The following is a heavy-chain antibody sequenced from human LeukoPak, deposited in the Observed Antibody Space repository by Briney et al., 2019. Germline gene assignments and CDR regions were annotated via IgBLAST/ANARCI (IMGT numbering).Heavy chain of an antibody. CDR1: GFTFSNYY. CDR3: ARARGLGPGGHFDL. J-gene: IGHJ2*01. CDR2: ISNTGDTI. D-gene: IGHD3/OR15-3a*01. V-gene: IGHV3-11*04. Sequence: PGESLRLSCVVSGFTFSNYYMSWIRQAPGKGLEWVSYISNTGDTIKYADSVQGRFTISRDNAQNSLYLQINSLGVDDTAVYYCARARGLGPGGHFDLWGRGTRATVSS.